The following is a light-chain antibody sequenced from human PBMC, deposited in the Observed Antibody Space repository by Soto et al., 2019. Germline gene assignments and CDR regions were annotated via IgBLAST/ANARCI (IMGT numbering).Light chain of an antibody. J-gene: IGKJ1*01. CDR2: AAS. Sequence: DIQMTQSPSSLSASVGDRVTITCRASQGISNYLAWYQQKPGKVPKLLIYAASTLQSGVPSRFSGSGSGTDFTLTISSLQPEDVSTYYCQKYYSAPCPVGQGTNVDSK. V-gene: IGKV1-27*01. CDR3: QKYYSAPCP. CDR1: QGISNY.